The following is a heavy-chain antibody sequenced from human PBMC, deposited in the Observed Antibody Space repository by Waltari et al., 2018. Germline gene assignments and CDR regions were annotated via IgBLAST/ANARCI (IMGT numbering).Heavy chain of an antibody. CDR3: TTADNRGGGY. D-gene: IGHD1-20*01. Sequence: EVQLVESGGGVVKPGGARRLSCAASGFTFSNAWRSWVRQAPGKGREWVGRIKSKTDGGTTDYAAPVKGKFTISRDDSKNTLYLQMNSLKTDDTAVYYCTTADNRGGGYWGQGTLVTVSS. J-gene: IGHJ4*02. CDR2: IKSKTDGGTT. V-gene: IGHV3-15*01. CDR1: GFTFSNAW.